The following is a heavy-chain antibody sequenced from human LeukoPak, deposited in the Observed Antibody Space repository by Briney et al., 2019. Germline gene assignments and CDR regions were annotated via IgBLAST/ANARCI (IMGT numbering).Heavy chain of an antibody. D-gene: IGHD2-15*01. CDR3: ARVCVVVVAATRYYYYYYMDV. Sequence: SQTLSLTCTVSGGSISSGSYYWSWIRQPAGKGLEWIGRIYTSGSTNYNPSLKSRVTISVDTSKNQFSLKLSSVTAAETTVYYCARVCVVVVAATRYYYYYYMDVWGKGTTVTVSS. CDR1: GGSISSGSYY. J-gene: IGHJ6*03. CDR2: IYTSGST. V-gene: IGHV4-61*02.